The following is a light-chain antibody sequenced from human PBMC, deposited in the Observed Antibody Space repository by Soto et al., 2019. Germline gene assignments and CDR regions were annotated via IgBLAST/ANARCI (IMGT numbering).Light chain of an antibody. J-gene: IGKJ2*01. CDR3: QQYNNWPYT. CDR1: QSVGSN. Sequence: EIGMTQSPATLSASPGERAPLSCRASQSVGSNLAWYQQKPGQAPRLLIYDASTRATGIPASFSGSGSGTEFTLTIRSLQSEDSAVYYCQQYNNWPYTFGQGTKLEI. CDR2: DAS. V-gene: IGKV3-15*01.